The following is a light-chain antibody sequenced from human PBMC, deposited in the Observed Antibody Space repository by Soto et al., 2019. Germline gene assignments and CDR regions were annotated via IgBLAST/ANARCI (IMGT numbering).Light chain of an antibody. Sequence: QSLPAQPASLSGSPGQSITLSCPGNSSDVGGYNYVSWYQQHPGKAPKLMIYDVSNRPSGVSNRFSGSKSGNTASLTISGLQAEDEADYYCSSYTSSSTSFGTGTRSPS. CDR3: SSYTSSSTS. J-gene: IGLJ1*01. V-gene: IGLV2-14*01. CDR1: SSDVGGYNY. CDR2: DVS.